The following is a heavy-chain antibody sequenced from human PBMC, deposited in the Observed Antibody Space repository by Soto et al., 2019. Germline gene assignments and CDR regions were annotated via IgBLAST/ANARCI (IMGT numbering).Heavy chain of an antibody. CDR3: ARDPTLAPIVGATTLAH. CDR1: GDSVSSNSAA. J-gene: IGHJ4*02. Sequence: SQTLSLTCAISGDSVSSNSAAWNWIRQSPSRGLEWLGRTYYRSRWYNDYAVSVKGRITIKPDTSKNQFSLQLNSVTPEDTAVYYCARDPTLAPIVGATTLAHWGQGTLVTSPQ. D-gene: IGHD1-26*01. CDR2: TYYRSRWYN. V-gene: IGHV6-1*01.